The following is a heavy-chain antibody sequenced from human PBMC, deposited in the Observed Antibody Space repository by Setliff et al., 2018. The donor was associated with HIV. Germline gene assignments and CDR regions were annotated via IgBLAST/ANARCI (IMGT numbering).Heavy chain of an antibody. CDR2: IYYSGST. CDR1: GGSISRYY. Sequence: SETLSLTCTVSGGSISRYYWSWIRQPPGKGLEWIGYIYYSGSTNYNPSLKSRVTISEDTSKNQFSLKLTSVTAADTAVYYCARGPSLQTTLFDYWGQGTLVTVSS. CDR3: ARGPSLQTTLFDY. V-gene: IGHV4-59*01. J-gene: IGHJ4*02.